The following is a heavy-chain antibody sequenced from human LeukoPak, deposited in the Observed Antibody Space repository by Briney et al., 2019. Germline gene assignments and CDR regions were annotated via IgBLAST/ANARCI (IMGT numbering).Heavy chain of an antibody. CDR2: TSVYNGNT. CDR1: GHTFANFG. CDR3: ARTCSSSSCYMVH. Sequence: EASVKVSCKASGHTFANFGITWVRQAPGQGLEWMGWTSVYNGNTNYAQNLQGRVTLTTDTSTSTAYMELRSLRSDDTALYYCARTCSSSSCYMVHWGQGTLVTVSS. V-gene: IGHV1-18*01. D-gene: IGHD2-2*02. J-gene: IGHJ4*02.